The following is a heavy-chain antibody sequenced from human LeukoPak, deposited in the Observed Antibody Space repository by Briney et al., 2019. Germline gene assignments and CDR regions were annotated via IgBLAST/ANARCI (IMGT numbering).Heavy chain of an antibody. Sequence: PGGSLRLSCTASGFTFSSYSMHWVRQSPGKGLEWVSSITSSSSYISYADSVKGRFTISRDNARNSLYLQMNSLRAEDTAVYHCASDTGDQHAFDIWGQGTMVTVSS. CDR2: ITSSSSYI. CDR3: ASDTGDQHAFDI. D-gene: IGHD2-8*02. J-gene: IGHJ3*02. V-gene: IGHV3-21*06. CDR1: GFTFSSYS.